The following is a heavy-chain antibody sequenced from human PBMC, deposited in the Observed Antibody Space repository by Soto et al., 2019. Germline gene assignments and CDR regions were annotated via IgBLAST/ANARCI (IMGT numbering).Heavy chain of an antibody. J-gene: IGHJ5*02. V-gene: IGHV4-59*01. Sequence: PSETLSLTCTVSGGSISSYYWSWIRQPPGKGLEWIGYIYYSGITNYNPSLKSRVTISVDTSKNQFSLKLSSVTAADTAVYYCARVETYCSGGSCYSNWFDPWGQGTLVTVSS. D-gene: IGHD2-15*01. CDR2: IYYSGIT. CDR3: ARVETYCSGGSCYSNWFDP. CDR1: GGSISSYY.